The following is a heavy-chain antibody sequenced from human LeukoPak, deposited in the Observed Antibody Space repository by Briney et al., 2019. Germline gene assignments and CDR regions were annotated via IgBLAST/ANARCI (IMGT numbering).Heavy chain of an antibody. CDR3: ARDYGDYGQRRYYFDY. CDR1: GYTVTSYY. J-gene: IGHJ4*02. V-gene: IGHV1-46*01. D-gene: IGHD4-17*01. Sequence: ASVKVSCKASGYTVTSYYMHWVRQAPGQGLEWMGIINPSGGSTSYAQKFQGRVTMTRDTSTSTVYMELSSLRSEDTAVYYCARDYGDYGQRRYYFDYWGQGTLVTVSS. CDR2: INPSGGST.